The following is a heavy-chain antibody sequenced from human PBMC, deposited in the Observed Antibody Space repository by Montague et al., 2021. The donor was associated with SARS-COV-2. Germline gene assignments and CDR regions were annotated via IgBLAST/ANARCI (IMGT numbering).Heavy chain of an antibody. CDR2: IDNDGSST. CDR3: ARGVGSTIFGDLSLEGDYYYSMDV. J-gene: IGHJ6*02. D-gene: IGHD3-3*01. CDR1: GFTFRSHW. Sequence: SLRLSCAASGFTFRSHWMHWVRQVPEKGLVWVSRIDNDGSSTNYVDSVKGRFTISRDNAKNTLDLQMHSLRVEDTAVYFCARGVGSTIFGDLSLEGDYYYSMDVWGQGTAVTVSS. V-gene: IGHV3-74*01.